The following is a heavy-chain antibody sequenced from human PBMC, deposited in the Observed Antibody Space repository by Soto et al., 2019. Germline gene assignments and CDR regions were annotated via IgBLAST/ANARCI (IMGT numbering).Heavy chain of an antibody. CDR1: GFTFSSYW. V-gene: IGHV3-7*01. J-gene: IGHJ6*03. CDR3: ARDHPSVGTFGSGSYYYYYYYMDV. D-gene: IGHD3-10*01. Sequence: GGSLRLSCAASGFTFSSYWMSWVRQAPGKGLEWVANIKQDGSEKYYVDSVKGRFTISRDNAKNSLYLQMNSLRAEDTAVYYCARDHPSVGTFGSGSYYYYYYYMDVWGKGTTVTVSS. CDR2: IKQDGSEK.